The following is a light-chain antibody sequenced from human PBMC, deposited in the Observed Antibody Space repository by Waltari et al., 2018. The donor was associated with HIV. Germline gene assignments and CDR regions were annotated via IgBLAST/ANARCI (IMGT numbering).Light chain of an antibody. CDR1: QMVGGNS. Sequence: EIVLTQSPGTLSLSPGDRATLSCRPSQMVGGNSLALYQKKPGQAPRLLSYGPSTRAAGIPDRFSGSGSETDFTLTISRLEPEDCAVYYCQQYGSSEGFTFGPGTRVDI. J-gene: IGKJ3*01. V-gene: IGKV3-20*01. CDR2: GPS. CDR3: QQYGSSEGFT.